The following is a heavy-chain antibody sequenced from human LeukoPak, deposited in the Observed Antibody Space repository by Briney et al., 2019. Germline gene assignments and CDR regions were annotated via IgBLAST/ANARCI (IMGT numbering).Heavy chain of an antibody. D-gene: IGHD6-13*01. CDR3: VGYSSWYVGDFDY. CDR1: RFTFSSYA. V-gene: IGHV3-23*01. CDR2: ISGSGGST. Sequence: GGSLRLSCAASRFTFSSYAMSWVRQAPGKGLEWVSAISGSGGSTYYADSVKGRFTISRDNSKNTLYLQMDSLGAEDTAVYYCVGYSSWYVGDFDYWGQGTLVTVSS. J-gene: IGHJ4*02.